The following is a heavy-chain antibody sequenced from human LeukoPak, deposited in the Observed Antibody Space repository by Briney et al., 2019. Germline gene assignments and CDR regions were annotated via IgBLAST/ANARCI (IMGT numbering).Heavy chain of an antibody. CDR1: GFTFSSYA. CDR2: ISYDGSNK. Sequence: GGSLRLSCAASGFTFSSYAMHWVRQAPGKGLEWVAVISYDGSNKYYADSVKGRFTISRDNSKNTLYLQMNSLRAEDTAVYYCAKDLPYSRGWYRSFDYWGQGTLVTVSS. D-gene: IGHD6-19*01. J-gene: IGHJ4*02. V-gene: IGHV3-30-3*01. CDR3: AKDLPYSRGWYRSFDY.